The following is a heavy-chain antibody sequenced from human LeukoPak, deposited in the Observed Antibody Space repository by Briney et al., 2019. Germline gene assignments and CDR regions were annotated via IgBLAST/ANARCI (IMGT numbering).Heavy chain of an antibody. CDR3: ARGGPISS. CDR2: IYSGGST. V-gene: IGHV3-66*01. D-gene: IGHD2-21*01. CDR1: GFTFSSYW. Sequence: GSLRLSCAASGFTFSSYWMSWVRQAPGKGLEWVSVIYSGGSTYYADSVKGRFTISRDNSKNTLYLQMNSLRAEDTAVYYCARGGPISSWGQGTLVTVSS. J-gene: IGHJ4*02.